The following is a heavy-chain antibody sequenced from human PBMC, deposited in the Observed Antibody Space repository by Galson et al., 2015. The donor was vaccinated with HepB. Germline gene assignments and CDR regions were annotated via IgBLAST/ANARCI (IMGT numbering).Heavy chain of an antibody. V-gene: IGHV3-7*01. D-gene: IGHD2-2*01. J-gene: IGHJ6*02. CDR2: IKQDGSEK. Sequence: SLRLSCAASGFTFSSYWMSWVRQAPGKGLEWVANIKQDGSEKYYVDSVKGRFTISRDNAKNSLYLQMNSLRAEDTAVYYCATWGGTSSLDYYYYGMDVWGQGTTVTVSS. CDR3: ATWGGTSSLDYYYYGMDV. CDR1: GFTFSSYW.